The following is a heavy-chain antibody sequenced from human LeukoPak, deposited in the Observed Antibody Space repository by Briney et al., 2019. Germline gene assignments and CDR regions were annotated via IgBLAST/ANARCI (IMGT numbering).Heavy chain of an antibody. CDR1: GFTFSSYE. D-gene: IGHD3-10*01. Sequence: TGGSLRLSCAASGFTFSSYEMNWVRQAPGKGLEWVSYISSSGSTIYYADSVKGRFTISRDNAKNSLYLQMNSLRAEDTALYYCARDQRGISMVGGVIITSNWFDPWGQGTLVTVSS. CDR3: ARDQRGISMVGGVIITSNWFDP. J-gene: IGHJ5*02. V-gene: IGHV3-48*03. CDR2: ISSSGSTI.